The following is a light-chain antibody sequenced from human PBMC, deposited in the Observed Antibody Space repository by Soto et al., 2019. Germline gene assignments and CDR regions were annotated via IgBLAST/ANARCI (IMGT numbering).Light chain of an antibody. CDR1: QSISRL. Sequence: DIQMTQSPSTLSASVGDRVTITCRASQSISRLLAWYQQKPGKAPNLLIYDTSSLESGVPSRFSGSGSGTEFTLTISSLQPDDFATYYCQQYNNYPTFGQGTRLEIK. CDR2: DTS. V-gene: IGKV1-5*01. J-gene: IGKJ5*01. CDR3: QQYNNYPT.